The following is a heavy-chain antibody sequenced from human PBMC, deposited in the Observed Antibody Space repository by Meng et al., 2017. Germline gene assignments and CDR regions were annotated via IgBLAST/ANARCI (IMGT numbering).Heavy chain of an antibody. J-gene: IGHJ3*02. D-gene: IGHD3-10*01. V-gene: IGHV3-23*01. CDR1: GFTFSSFA. Sequence: GGSLRLSCAASGFTFSSFAMSWVRQAPGKGLEWVSGISGNGGGTFYADSVKGRFSLSRDNSKNTLYLQMSSLRAEDTAVYYCAKDSYSGSGSYTWGTFDICGQG. CDR3: AKDSYSGSGSYTWGTFDI. CDR2: ISGNGGGT.